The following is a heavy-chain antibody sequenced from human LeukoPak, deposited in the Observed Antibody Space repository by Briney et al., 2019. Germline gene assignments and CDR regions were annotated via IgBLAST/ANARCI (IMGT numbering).Heavy chain of an antibody. D-gene: IGHD3-16*02. CDR2: IHFDGSNS. Sequence: SRGSLRLSCVASGFAFGTYGIHWVRQAPGKGLEWIGFIHFDGSNSFYANSVKGRFSISRDNSRNILYLQMNSLTAEDTAFYYCGKGRVVDLSLRYQEGFEYWGQGTQVTVSS. CDR1: GFAFGTYG. J-gene: IGHJ4*02. CDR3: GKGRVVDLSLRYQEGFEY. V-gene: IGHV3-30*02.